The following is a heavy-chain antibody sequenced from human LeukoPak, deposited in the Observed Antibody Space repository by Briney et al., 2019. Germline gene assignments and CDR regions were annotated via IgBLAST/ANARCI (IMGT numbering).Heavy chain of an antibody. CDR2: IYYSGST. D-gene: IGHD3-22*01. J-gene: IGHJ4*02. Sequence: SETLSLTCTVSGGSISSSSYYWGWIRQPPGKGLEWIGSIYYSGSTYYNPSLKSRVTISVDTSKNQFSLKLSSVTAADTAVYYCASMVVVITDEYYFDYWGQGTLVTVSS. CDR1: GGSISSSSYY. CDR3: ASMVVVITDEYYFDY. V-gene: IGHV4-39*01.